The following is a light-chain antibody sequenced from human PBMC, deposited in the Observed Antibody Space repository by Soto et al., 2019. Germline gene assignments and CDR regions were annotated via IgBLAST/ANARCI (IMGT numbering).Light chain of an antibody. CDR1: SSDVGGYNY. Sequence: QSVRAQPASVSGSPGQSITISCTGTSSDVGGYNYVSWYQQHPGKAPKFMIYDVSNRPSGVSNRFSGSKSGNTASLTISGLQAEDEADYYSCSYTTSNTRQIVFGTGTKVTVL. V-gene: IGLV2-14*01. J-gene: IGLJ1*01. CDR2: DVS. CDR3: CSYTTSNTRQIV.